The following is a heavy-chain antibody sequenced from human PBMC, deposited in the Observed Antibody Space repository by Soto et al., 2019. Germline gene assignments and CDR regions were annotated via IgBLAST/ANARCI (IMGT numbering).Heavy chain of an antibody. CDR1: GFTFSDYW. V-gene: IGHV3-74*01. Sequence: EVQLVESGGGLVQPGGSLRLSCAASGFTFSDYWMHWVPQTPGKGVMLISRIHNDVKSTDNAVSVKGRFTISRDNTRNTLYLQMNSLRAEDTAVYYCARYTWPTYFDSWGQGTLVTVSS. CDR2: IHNDVKST. J-gene: IGHJ4*02. CDR3: ARYTWPTYFDS.